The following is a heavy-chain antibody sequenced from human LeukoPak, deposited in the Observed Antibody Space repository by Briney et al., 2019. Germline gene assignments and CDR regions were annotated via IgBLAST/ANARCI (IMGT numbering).Heavy chain of an antibody. D-gene: IGHD1-7*01. CDR3: ARAETSRLYNWNYGDYFDY. CDR2: IYYSGST. CDR1: GGSISSGDYY. Sequence: SETLSLTCTVSGGSISSGDYYWSWIRQPPGKGLEWIGYIYYSGSTYYNPSLKSRVTISVDTSKNQFSLKLSSVTAADTAVYYCARAETSRLYNWNYGDYFDYWGQGTLVTVSS. V-gene: IGHV4-30-4*08. J-gene: IGHJ4*02.